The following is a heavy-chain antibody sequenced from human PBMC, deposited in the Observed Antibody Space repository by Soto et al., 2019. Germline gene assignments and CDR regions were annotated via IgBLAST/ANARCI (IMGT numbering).Heavy chain of an antibody. V-gene: IGHV4-30-4*01. CDR1: GGSISSGDYY. D-gene: IGHD3-22*01. CDR3: AREGDYYDSSGYYSDY. CDR2: IYYSGST. Sequence: LSLTCTVSGGSISSGDYYWSWIRQPPGKGLEWIGYIYYSGSTYYNPSLKSRVTISVDTSKNQFSLKLSSVTAADTAVYYCAREGDYYDSSGYYSDYWGQGTLVTVSS. J-gene: IGHJ4*02.